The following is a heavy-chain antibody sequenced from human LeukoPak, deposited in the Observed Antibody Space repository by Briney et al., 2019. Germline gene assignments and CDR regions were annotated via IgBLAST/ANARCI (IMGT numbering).Heavy chain of an antibody. CDR2: ISYDGSNK. D-gene: IGHD6-13*01. CDR1: GFTFSSYA. J-gene: IGHJ3*02. CDR3: ARDSPVIAAAGTEDAFDI. V-gene: IGHV3-30-3*01. Sequence: PGGSLRLSCAASGFTFSSYAMHWVRQAPGKGLEWVAVISYDGSNKYYADSVKGRFTISRDNSKNTLYLQMNSLRAEDTAVYYCARDSPVIAAAGTEDAFDIWGQGTMVTVSS.